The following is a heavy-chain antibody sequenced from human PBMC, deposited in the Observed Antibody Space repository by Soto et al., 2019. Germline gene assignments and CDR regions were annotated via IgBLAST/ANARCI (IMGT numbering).Heavy chain of an antibody. D-gene: IGHD6-13*01. V-gene: IGHV1-24*01. CDR3: EAEIAAAGYFDH. J-gene: IGHJ4*02. CDR1: GYTLTELS. CDR2: FDPEDGET. Sequence: ASVKVSCKVSGYTLTELSMHWVRQAPGKGLEWMGGFDPEDGETIYAQKFQGRVTMTEDTSTDTAYMELSSLRSEDTAVYYSEAEIAAAGYFDHWGQGTLVTVSS.